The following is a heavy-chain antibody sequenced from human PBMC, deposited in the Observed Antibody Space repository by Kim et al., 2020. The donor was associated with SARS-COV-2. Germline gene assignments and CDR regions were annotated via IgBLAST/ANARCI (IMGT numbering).Heavy chain of an antibody. Sequence: DSVKGRFTISRDNSKNTLYLQMNSLRAEDTAVYYCAKDRPLLKVTSVFDYWGQGTLVTVSS. V-gene: IGHV3-23*01. J-gene: IGHJ4*02. D-gene: IGHD3-3*01. CDR3: AKDRPLLKVTSVFDY.